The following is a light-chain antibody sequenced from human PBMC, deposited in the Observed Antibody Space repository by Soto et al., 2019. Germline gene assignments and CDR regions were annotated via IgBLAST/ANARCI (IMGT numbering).Light chain of an antibody. CDR2: DAF. J-gene: IGKJ4*01. V-gene: IGKV1-5*01. Sequence: DIQMTQSPSSLSASVGDRVTITCRASQSISSWLAWYQQKPGKAPKLLIFDAFSLESGVPSRFSGSRSGTEFTLTISSLQPDDYATYYCQQYNSYSQLTFGGGTKVEIK. CDR3: QQYNSYSQLT. CDR1: QSISSW.